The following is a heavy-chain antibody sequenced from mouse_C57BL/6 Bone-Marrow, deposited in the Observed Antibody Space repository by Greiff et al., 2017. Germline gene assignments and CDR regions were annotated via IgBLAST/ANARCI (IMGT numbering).Heavy chain of an antibody. CDR1: GFTFSDYG. D-gene: IGHD1-1*01. CDR3: ARRYGSSYWFAY. V-gene: IGHV5-17*01. CDR2: ISSGSSTI. J-gene: IGHJ3*01. Sequence: EVQGVESGGGLVKPGGSLKLSCAASGFTFSDYGMHWVRQAPEKGLEWVAYISSGSSTIYYADTVKGRFTISRDNAKNTLFLQMTSLRSEDTAMYYCARRYGSSYWFAYWGQGTLVTVSA.